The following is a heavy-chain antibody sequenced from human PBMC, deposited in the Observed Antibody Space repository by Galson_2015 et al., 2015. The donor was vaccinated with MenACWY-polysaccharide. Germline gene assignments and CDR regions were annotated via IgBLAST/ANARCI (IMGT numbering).Heavy chain of an antibody. V-gene: IGHV3-30*03. D-gene: IGHD6-13*01. CDR1: GVTFSNYG. J-gene: IGHJ4*02. Sequence: SLRLSCAASGVTFSNYGMHWVRQAPGKGLEWVAVISYDGGTKYYADSVKGRFTISRDKSRNTLYLQMDSLRPEDTAVYFCAREGDTYRSGRYGSWGQGTLVT. CDR3: AREGDTYRSGRYGS. CDR2: ISYDGGTK.